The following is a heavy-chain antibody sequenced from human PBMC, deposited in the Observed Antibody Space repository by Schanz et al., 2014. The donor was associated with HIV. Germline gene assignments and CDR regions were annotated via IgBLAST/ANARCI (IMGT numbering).Heavy chain of an antibody. CDR1: GYNFGNLD. Sequence: QVQLVQSGAEVKKPGASVRVSCKASGYNFGNLDINWVRQATGQGLEWMGWINTEDGDTQYFHKLQGRVSMTRDSSTNTVHMELRNLRSDDTAIYYCARDKDYTWATYRFPDYWGQGTLVTVSS. CDR2: INTEDGDT. CDR3: ARDKDYTWATYRFPDY. V-gene: IGHV1-18*01. J-gene: IGHJ4*02. D-gene: IGHD3-16*02.